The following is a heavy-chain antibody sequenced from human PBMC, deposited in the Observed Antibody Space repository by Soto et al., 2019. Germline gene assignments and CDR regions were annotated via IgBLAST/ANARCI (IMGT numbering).Heavy chain of an antibody. CDR3: ARSVGATNWFDP. V-gene: IGHV1-3*01. J-gene: IGHJ5*02. D-gene: IGHD1-26*01. CDR2: INAGNGNT. CDR1: GYTFTNYA. Sequence: ASVKVSCKASGYTFTNYATHWVRQAPGQRLEWMGWINAGNGNTKYSQKFQGRVTITRDTSASTAYMELNSLRAEDTALYYCARSVGATNWFDPWGQGTLVTVSS.